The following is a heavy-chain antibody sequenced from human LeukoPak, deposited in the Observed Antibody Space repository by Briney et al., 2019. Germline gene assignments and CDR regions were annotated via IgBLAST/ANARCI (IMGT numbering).Heavy chain of an antibody. J-gene: IGHJ4*02. V-gene: IGHV6-1*01. CDR2: TYYGSKWNN. CDR1: GDSVSSNGVA. Sequence: SQTLSLTCVISGDSVSSNGVAWTWIRQSPSRGLEWLGRTYYGSKWNNDYALSVKSRITINPDTSKNQFSLQLNSVTPEDTAVYYCTRGRNSAFDYWGQETRVTVSS. D-gene: IGHD1-14*01. CDR3: TRGRNSAFDY.